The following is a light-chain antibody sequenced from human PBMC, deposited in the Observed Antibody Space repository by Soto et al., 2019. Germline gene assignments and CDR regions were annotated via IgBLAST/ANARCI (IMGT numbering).Light chain of an antibody. CDR1: QSISSW. Sequence: DIQMTQSPSTLSASVGDRVTINCRASQSISSWVAWYQQKPGKAPKLLIYKASSLASGVPSRFSGSGSGTEFTLTISSLQPDDFATYYCQQYNSFPLTFGGGTKVDIK. V-gene: IGKV1-5*03. CDR2: KAS. CDR3: QQYNSFPLT. J-gene: IGKJ4*01.